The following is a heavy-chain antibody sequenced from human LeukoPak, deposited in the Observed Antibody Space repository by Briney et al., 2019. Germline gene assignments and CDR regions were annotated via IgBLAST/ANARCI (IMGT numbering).Heavy chain of an antibody. Sequence: SETLSLTCAVSGGSISSGGYSWSWIRQPPGKGLEWIGYIYHSGSTYYNPSLKSRVTISVDRSKNQFSLKLSSVTAADTAVYYCARGAPYPYYGMDVWGQGTMVTVSS. CDR2: IYHSGST. CDR1: GGSISSGGYS. V-gene: IGHV4-30-2*01. CDR3: ARGAPYPYYGMDV. D-gene: IGHD2-21*01. J-gene: IGHJ6*02.